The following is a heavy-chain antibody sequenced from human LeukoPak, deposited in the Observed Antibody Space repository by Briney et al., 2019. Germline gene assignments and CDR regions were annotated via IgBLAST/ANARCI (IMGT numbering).Heavy chain of an antibody. Sequence: SGPTLVNPTQTLTLTCTFSWFSLSTSGMYVSWIRQPPGKALEWLARIDWDDDKYYSTSLKTRLTISKDTSKKQVVLTMTNMDPVDTATYYCARASSRWYQGTDYWGQGTRVTVSS. CDR1: WFSLSTSGMY. D-gene: IGHD6-13*01. CDR2: IDWDDDK. V-gene: IGHV2-70*11. CDR3: ARASSRWYQGTDY. J-gene: IGHJ4*02.